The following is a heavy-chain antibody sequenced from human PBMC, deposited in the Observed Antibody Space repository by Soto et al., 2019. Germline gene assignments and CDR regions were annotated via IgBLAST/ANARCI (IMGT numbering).Heavy chain of an antibody. Sequence: QVQLVQSGAEVKKPGSSVKVSCKASGGTFSSYVISWVRQAPGQGLEWMGGIIPISGTANYAQKFQGRVTITADESTRTAYMELSSLRSEDTAVYYCARSQGSSTSLEIYYYYHYGMDVWGQGTTVTVSS. CDR3: ARSQGSSTSLEIYYYYHYGMDV. V-gene: IGHV1-69*01. D-gene: IGHD2-2*01. CDR2: IIPISGTA. CDR1: GGTFSSYV. J-gene: IGHJ6*02.